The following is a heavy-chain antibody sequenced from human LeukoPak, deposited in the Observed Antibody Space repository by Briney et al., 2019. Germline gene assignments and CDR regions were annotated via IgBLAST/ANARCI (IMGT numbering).Heavy chain of an antibody. CDR1: GFSFSIYA. J-gene: IGHJ4*02. CDR3: ARLGRYADY. Sequence: PGRSLRLPCATSGFSFSIYAMTWVRQVPGKGLEWVSHISGSGGSSYHVDSVKGRFTISRDNSKNTLYLQMNSLRAEDTAVYYCARLGRYADYWGQGTLVTVSS. V-gene: IGHV3-23*01. D-gene: IGHD3-16*01. CDR2: ISGSGGSS.